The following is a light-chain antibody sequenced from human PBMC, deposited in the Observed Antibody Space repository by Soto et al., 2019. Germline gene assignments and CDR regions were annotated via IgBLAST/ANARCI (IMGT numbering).Light chain of an antibody. J-gene: IGKJ5*01. Sequence: QMTQSPSSLSASVGDRVTITCRASQGISSYLAWYQQKPGKAPKLLIYAASTLQSGVPSRFSGSGSGTDFTLTISCLQSEDFATYYCQQYYSYPRTFGQGTRLEIK. V-gene: IGKV1-8*01. CDR1: QGISSY. CDR2: AAS. CDR3: QQYYSYPRT.